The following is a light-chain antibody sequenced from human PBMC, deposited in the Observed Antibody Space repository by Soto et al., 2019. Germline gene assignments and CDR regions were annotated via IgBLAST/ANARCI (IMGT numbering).Light chain of an antibody. Sequence: AIPMTQSPSSLSASVGDRVTITCRASQGVGNDLGWYQHKPGKAPKLLIYAASSLEPGVPSRFSGSGSGTDFTLTISSLQPEDFATYYCLQDYNSPYTFGQGTKLEIK. CDR1: QGVGND. CDR2: AAS. V-gene: IGKV1-6*01. CDR3: LQDYNSPYT. J-gene: IGKJ2*01.